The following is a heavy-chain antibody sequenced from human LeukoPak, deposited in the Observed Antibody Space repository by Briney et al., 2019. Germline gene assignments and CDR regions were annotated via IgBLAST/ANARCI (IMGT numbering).Heavy chain of an antibody. CDR3: ARVVIDYYYGSGYMDV. CDR2: IYTSGST. D-gene: IGHD3-10*01. Sequence: KPSETLSLTCTVSGGSISSGSYYWSWIRQPAGKGLEWIGRIYTSGSTNYNPSLKSRVTISVDTSKNRFSLKLSSVTAADTAVYYCARVVIDYYYGSGYMDVWGKGTTVTISS. CDR1: GGSISSGSYY. V-gene: IGHV4-61*02. J-gene: IGHJ6*03.